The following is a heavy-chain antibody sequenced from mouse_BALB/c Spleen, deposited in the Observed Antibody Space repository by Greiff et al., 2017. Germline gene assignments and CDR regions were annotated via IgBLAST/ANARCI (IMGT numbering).Heavy chain of an antibody. CDR1: GISITSVNFS. CDR2: ISYSDTF. J-gene: IGHJ2*01. CDR3: ARERAYDYDDYSLDY. D-gene: IGHD2-4*01. Sequence: EVQLQESGPGLVKPSQTVSLTCTVPGISITSVNFSWSWFRQFPGNKLEWIGYISYSDTFTYNLSLTSRTTITRDTSKNQFYLEMTSLTAEDTSTYNWARERAYDYDDYSLDYWGQGTTLTVSS. V-gene: IGHV3-5*02.